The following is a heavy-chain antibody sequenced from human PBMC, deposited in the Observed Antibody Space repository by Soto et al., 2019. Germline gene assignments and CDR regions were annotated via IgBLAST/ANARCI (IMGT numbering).Heavy chain of an antibody. V-gene: IGHV1-18*01. CDR2: ISAYNGKT. D-gene: IGHD3-3*01. J-gene: IGHJ6*02. Sequence: QVQLVQSGAEVKKPGASVKVSCKASGTFTNYGISWVRQAPGQGLEWMGWISAYNGKTNYAQKLQGRVTMTTDTSTSNAYLELRSLRSDDTAVYYCARDGEAFWSGYKSYYGLDVWGQGPTVTVSS. CDR1: GTFTNYG. CDR3: ARDGEAFWSGYKSYYGLDV.